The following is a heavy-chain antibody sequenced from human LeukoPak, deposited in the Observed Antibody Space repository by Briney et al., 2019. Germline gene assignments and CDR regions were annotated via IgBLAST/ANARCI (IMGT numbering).Heavy chain of an antibody. V-gene: IGHV3-23*01. CDR2: ISGSGGST. Sequence: GGSLRLSCAASGFTFSSYAMSWVRQAPGKGLEWASAISGSGGSTYYADSVKGRFTISRDNSKNTLYLQMNSLRAEDTAVYYCAKGGGFGVVITAFFDYWGQGTLVTVSS. CDR1: GFTFSSYA. J-gene: IGHJ4*02. D-gene: IGHD3-3*01. CDR3: AKGGGFGVVITAFFDY.